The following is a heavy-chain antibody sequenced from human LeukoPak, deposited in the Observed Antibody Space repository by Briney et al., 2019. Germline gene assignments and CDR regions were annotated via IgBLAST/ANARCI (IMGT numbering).Heavy chain of an antibody. V-gene: IGHV1-8*01. Sequence: ASVKVSCKASGYTFTSYDINWVRQATGQGLEWMGWMNPNSGNTGYAQKFQGRVTMTRNTSISTAYMELSRLRSDDTAVYYCARVNDYGDYVDYWGQGTLVTVSS. D-gene: IGHD4-17*01. J-gene: IGHJ4*02. CDR3: ARVNDYGDYVDY. CDR1: GYTFTSYD. CDR2: MNPNSGNT.